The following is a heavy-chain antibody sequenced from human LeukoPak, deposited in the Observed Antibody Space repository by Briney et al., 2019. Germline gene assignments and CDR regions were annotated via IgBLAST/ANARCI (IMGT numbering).Heavy chain of an antibody. CDR3: ARDEGIPGTTWGANFHY. CDR2: INPSAGST. J-gene: IGHJ4*02. Sequence: ASVKVSCKASGYTFTRYYMHWVRQAPGQGLEWMGIINPSAGSTVYAQKFQGRVTMTRDMSTSTVYMELSSLRYEDTALHYCARDEGIPGTTWGANFHYWGQGTLVTVSS. CDR1: GYTFTRYY. D-gene: IGHD1-20*01. V-gene: IGHV1-46*01.